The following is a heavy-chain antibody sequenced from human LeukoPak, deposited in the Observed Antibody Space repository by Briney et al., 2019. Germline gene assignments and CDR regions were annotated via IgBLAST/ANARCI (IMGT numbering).Heavy chain of an antibody. J-gene: IGHJ6*02. V-gene: IGHV1-2*06. D-gene: IGHD3-3*01. Sequence: GASVKVSCKASGYTFTGYYMHWVRQAPGQGLEWMGPINPNSGGTNYAQKFQGRVTMTRDTSISTAYMELSRLRSDDTAVYYCARGGYDFVYYYYGMDVWGQGTTVTVSS. CDR1: GYTFTGYY. CDR2: INPNSGGT. CDR3: ARGGYDFVYYYYGMDV.